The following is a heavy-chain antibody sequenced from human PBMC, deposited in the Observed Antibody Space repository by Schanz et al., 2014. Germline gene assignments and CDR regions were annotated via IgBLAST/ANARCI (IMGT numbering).Heavy chain of an antibody. Sequence: EVQLVESGGGLVQPGGSLRLSCVASGFTFSNYWMTWVRQAPGKGLEWVSYIGNGGVTIYYADSVKGRFTISRDNAKSTLYVEMNSLRVEDTAVYYCAKTLFPGGTQTFGNWGRGTLVTVSS. D-gene: IGHD2-8*02. V-gene: IGHV3-48*01. CDR1: GFTFSNYW. CDR2: IGNGGVTI. CDR3: AKTLFPGGTQTFGN. J-gene: IGHJ4*02.